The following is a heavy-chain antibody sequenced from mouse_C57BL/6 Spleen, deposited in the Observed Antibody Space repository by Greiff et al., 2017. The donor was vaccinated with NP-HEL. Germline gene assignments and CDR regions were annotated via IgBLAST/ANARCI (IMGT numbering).Heavy chain of an antibody. CDR1: GFTFSSYG. D-gene: IGHD2-2*01. Sequence: EVMLVESGGDLVKPGGSLKLSCAASGFTFSSYGMSWVRQTPDKRLEWVATISSGGSYTYYPDSVKGRFTISRDNAKNTLYLQMSSLKSEDTAMYYCARQDYGYYWGQGTLVTVSA. CDR2: ISSGGSYT. J-gene: IGHJ3*01. CDR3: ARQDYGYY. V-gene: IGHV5-6*01.